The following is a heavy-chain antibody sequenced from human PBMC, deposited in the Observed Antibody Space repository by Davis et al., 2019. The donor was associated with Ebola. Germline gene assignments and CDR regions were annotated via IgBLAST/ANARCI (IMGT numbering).Heavy chain of an antibody. Sequence: AASVKVSCKASGYTFTNYGITWVRQAPGQGLEWMGWINPHNGNTNYAQNVQGRVTMTTDTSTSTAYMELRSLTSDDTAVYYCAKDPANYSVTNGSPRWFGPWGQGTLVTVSS. CDR2: INPHNGNT. V-gene: IGHV1-18*04. D-gene: IGHD2-8*01. CDR1: GYTFTNYG. J-gene: IGHJ5*02. CDR3: AKDPANYSVTNGSPRWFGP.